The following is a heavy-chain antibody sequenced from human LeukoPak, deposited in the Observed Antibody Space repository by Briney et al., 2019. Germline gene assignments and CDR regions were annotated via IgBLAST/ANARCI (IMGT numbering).Heavy chain of an antibody. D-gene: IGHD6-19*01. CDR1: GYTLSNYS. Sequence: GGSLRLSCGGSGYTLSNYSINWVRQAPGKGLEWVSYISSRSIYIYYAGSVEGRFTISRDDARNSVYLQMNSLRADDTAVYYCARIWSGWYDKFFDPWGQGTLVTVSS. J-gene: IGHJ5*02. CDR2: ISSRSIYI. CDR3: ARIWSGWYDKFFDP. V-gene: IGHV3-21*01.